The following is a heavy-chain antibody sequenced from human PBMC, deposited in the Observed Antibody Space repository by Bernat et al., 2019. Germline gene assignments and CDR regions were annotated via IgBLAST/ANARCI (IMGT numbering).Heavy chain of an antibody. V-gene: IGHV3-23*04. CDR2: ISGSGGST. CDR1: GFTFSSYA. D-gene: IGHD6-19*01. CDR3: AKDRIAVAGTRYYVDY. J-gene: IGHJ4*02. Sequence: EVQLVESGGGLVQPGGSLRLSCAASGFTFSSYAMSWVRQAPGKGLEWVSAISGSGGSTYYADSVKGRFTISRDNSKNTLYLQMNSLRAEDTAVYYCAKDRIAVAGTRYYVDYWGQGTLVTVSS.